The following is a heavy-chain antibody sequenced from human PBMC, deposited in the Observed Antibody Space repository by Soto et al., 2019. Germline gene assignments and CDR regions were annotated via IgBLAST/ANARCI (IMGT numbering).Heavy chain of an antibody. CDR2: IYYSGST. Sequence: SETLSLTCTVSGGSISSGDYYWSWIRQPPGKGLEWIGYIYYSGSTYYNPSLKSRVTISVDTSKNQFSLKLSSVTAADTAVYYCARDRTDDSTGYSWFDPWGQGTLVTVSS. V-gene: IGHV4-30-4*01. D-gene: IGHD3-22*01. CDR1: GGSISSGDYY. CDR3: ARDRTDDSTGYSWFDP. J-gene: IGHJ5*02.